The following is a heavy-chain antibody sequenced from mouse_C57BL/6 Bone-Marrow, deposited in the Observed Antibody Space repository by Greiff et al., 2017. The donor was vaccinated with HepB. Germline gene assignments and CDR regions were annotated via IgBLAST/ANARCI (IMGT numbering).Heavy chain of an antibody. J-gene: IGHJ4*01. CDR2: INPGSSGT. CDR3: ARYGLRLPSMDY. D-gene: IGHD5-5*01. Sequence: QVQLQQSGAELVRPGTSVKVSCKASGYAFTNYLIEWVKQRPGQGLEWIGVINPGSSGTNYNEKFKGKATLTADKSSSTAYMQLSILTSEDSAVYLRARYGLRLPSMDYWGQGTSVTVTS. CDR1: GYAFTNYL. V-gene: IGHV1-54*01.